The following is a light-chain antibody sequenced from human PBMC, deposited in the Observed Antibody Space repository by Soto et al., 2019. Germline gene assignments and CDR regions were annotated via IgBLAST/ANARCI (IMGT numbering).Light chain of an antibody. CDR1: QSISSY. CDR3: QQYNSYPIT. CDR2: KAS. V-gene: IGKV1-5*03. Sequence: IQMTQSPSSLSASVGDRVNITCRASQSISSYLNWYQQKPGKAPKLLIYKASSLESGVPSRFSGSGSGTEFTLTISSLQPDDFATYYCQQYNSYPITFGQGTRLEIK. J-gene: IGKJ5*01.